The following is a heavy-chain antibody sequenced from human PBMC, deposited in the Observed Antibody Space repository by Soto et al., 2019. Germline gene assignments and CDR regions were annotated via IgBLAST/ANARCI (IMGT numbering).Heavy chain of an antibody. CDR1: GGTSSNYA. CDR2: IIPIYETA. J-gene: IGHJ4*02. CDR3: VREGVGASRVDY. V-gene: IGHV1-69*13. D-gene: IGHD3-16*01. Sequence: SVKVSCKTSGGTSSNYAVSWVRQAPGQGLEWVGRIIPIYETAKYAQKFQGRVTITADESTSTAYMELSSLRSDDTAVYCCVREGVGASRVDYWGQGTLVTVSS.